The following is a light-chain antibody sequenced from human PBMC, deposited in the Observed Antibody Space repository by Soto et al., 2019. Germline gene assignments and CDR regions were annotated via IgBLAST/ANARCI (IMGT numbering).Light chain of an antibody. J-gene: IGKJ2*01. Sequence: DIQMTQSPSSLSASVGDRVTITCQASQDISNYLNWYQQKPGKAPKLLIYDASNLETGVPSRFSGSGSGTEFTFTISSLLPEDIATDYCQQYDNLPPYTFGQGTKLEIK. CDR1: QDISNY. CDR2: DAS. V-gene: IGKV1-33*01. CDR3: QQYDNLPPYT.